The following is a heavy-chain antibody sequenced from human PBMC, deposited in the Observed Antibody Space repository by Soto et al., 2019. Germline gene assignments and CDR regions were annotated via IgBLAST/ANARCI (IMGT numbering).Heavy chain of an antibody. J-gene: IGHJ4*02. Sequence: QLQLQESGPGLVKPSETLSLTCTVSGGSISSSSYYWGWIRQPPGKGLEWIGSIYYSGSTYYNPSLKSRVTISVDTSKNQFSRKLSSVTAADTAVYYCASHTPAISISDHWGQGTLVTVSS. CDR2: IYYSGST. V-gene: IGHV4-39*01. CDR1: GGSISSSSYY. CDR3: ASHTPAISISDH. D-gene: IGHD2-15*01.